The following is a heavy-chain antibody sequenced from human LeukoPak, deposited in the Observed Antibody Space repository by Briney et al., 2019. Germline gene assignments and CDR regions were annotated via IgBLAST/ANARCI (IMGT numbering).Heavy chain of an antibody. CDR1: EFTVSSNY. V-gene: IGHV3-53*01. J-gene: IGHJ4*02. CDR2: IYSGGST. CDR3: ARVDSSGWYRFDY. D-gene: IGHD6-19*01. Sequence: GGSLGLSCAASEFTVSSNYMSWVRQAPGKGLEWVSVIYSGGSTYYADSVKGRFTISRDNSKNTLYLQMNSLRAEDTAVYYCARVDSSGWYRFDYWGQGTLVTVSS.